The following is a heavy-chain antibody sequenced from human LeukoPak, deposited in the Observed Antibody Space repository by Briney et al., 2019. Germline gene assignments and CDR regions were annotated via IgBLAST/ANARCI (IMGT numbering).Heavy chain of an antibody. CDR1: GFTFSSYS. J-gene: IGHJ4*02. CDR3: ARDGTYYYGSGTAPRPYYFDY. CDR2: ISSSSSYI. V-gene: IGHV3-21*01. Sequence: GGSLRLSCAASGFTFSSYSMNWVRQAPGKGLEWVSSISSSSSYIYYADSVKGRFTISRDNAKSSLYLQMNSLRAEDTAVYYCARDGTYYYGSGTAPRPYYFDYWGQGTLVTVSS. D-gene: IGHD3-10*01.